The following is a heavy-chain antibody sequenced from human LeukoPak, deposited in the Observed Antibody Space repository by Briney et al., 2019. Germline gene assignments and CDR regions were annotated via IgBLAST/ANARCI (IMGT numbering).Heavy chain of an antibody. CDR3: ARLHYYYDSSGYYLYYFDY. J-gene: IGHJ4*02. CDR1: GASISSYY. D-gene: IGHD3-22*01. CDR2: ISYSGSI. V-gene: IGHV4-59*08. Sequence: SETLSLTCNVCGASISSYYWSWIRQPPGKGLEWIGYISYSGSIDYNPSLKGRVTMSVDTSKSQFSLNLSSVTAADTAVYYCARLHYYYDSSGYYLYYFDYWGQGTLVTVSS.